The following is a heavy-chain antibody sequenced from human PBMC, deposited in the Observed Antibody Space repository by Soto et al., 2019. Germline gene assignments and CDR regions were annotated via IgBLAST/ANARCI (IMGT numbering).Heavy chain of an antibody. J-gene: IGHJ4*02. CDR2: ISWNSNSI. CDR3: AKASPYDILSGYFVN. CDR1: GFTFDDYA. Sequence: PGGSLRLSCAASGFTFDDYAMHWVRQAPGKGLEWVSGISWNSNSIGYADSVKGRFTISRDNAKNSLYLQMNSLRAEDTALYYCAKASPYDILSGYFVNWGQGTLVTVSS. D-gene: IGHD3-9*01. V-gene: IGHV3-9*01.